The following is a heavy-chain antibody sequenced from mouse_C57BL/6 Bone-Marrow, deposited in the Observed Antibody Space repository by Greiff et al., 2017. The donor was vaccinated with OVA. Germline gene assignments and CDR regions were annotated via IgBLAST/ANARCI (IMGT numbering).Heavy chain of an antibody. Sequence: EVKLVESGGGLVQPGGSLSLSCAASGFTFTDYYMSWVRQPPGKALEWLGFIRNKANGYTTEYSASVKGRFTISRDNSQSILYLQMNALRAEDSATYYCARYNYGVDYWGQGTTLTVSS. D-gene: IGHD1-1*01. CDR1: GFTFTDYY. J-gene: IGHJ2*01. CDR3: ARYNYGVDY. CDR2: IRNKANGYTT. V-gene: IGHV7-3*01.